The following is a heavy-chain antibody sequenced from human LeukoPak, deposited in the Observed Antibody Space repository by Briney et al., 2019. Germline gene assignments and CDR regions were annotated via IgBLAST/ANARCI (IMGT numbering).Heavy chain of an antibody. CDR2: INPSGGST. Sequence: ASVKVSCKASGYTFTSYYMHWVRQAPGQGLEWMGIINPSGGSTSYAQKFQGRVTMTRDMSTSTVYMELSSLRSEDTAVYYCAGGIDYGGNSHDAFDIWGQGTMVTVSS. CDR1: GYTFTSYY. J-gene: IGHJ3*02. CDR3: AGGIDYGGNSHDAFDI. V-gene: IGHV1-46*01. D-gene: IGHD4-23*01.